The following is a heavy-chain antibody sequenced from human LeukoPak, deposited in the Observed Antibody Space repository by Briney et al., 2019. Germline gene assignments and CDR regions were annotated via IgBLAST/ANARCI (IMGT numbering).Heavy chain of an antibody. V-gene: IGHV3-30-3*01. J-gene: IGHJ4*02. CDR2: ISYDGSNK. D-gene: IGHD1/OR15-1a*01. Sequence: TGGSLRLSCAASGFTFSSHAMHWVRQAPGKGLEWVAVISYDGSNKYYADSVKGRFTISRDNSKNTLYLQMNSLRAEDTAVYYCARVRTFDYWGQGTLVTVSS. CDR1: GFTFSSHA. CDR3: ARVRTFDY.